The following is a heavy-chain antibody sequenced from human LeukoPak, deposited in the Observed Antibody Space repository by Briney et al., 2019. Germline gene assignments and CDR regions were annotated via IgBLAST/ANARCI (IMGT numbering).Heavy chain of an antibody. Sequence: ASVTVSCTASGGTFSSYAISWVRQAPGQGLEWMGGIIPIFGTANYAQKFQGRVTITADKSTSTAYMELSSLRSEDTAVYYCARGSRVAALSYWGQGTLVTVSS. J-gene: IGHJ4*02. V-gene: IGHV1-69*06. CDR2: IIPIFGTA. CDR3: ARGSRVAALSY. D-gene: IGHD2-15*01. CDR1: GGTFSSYA.